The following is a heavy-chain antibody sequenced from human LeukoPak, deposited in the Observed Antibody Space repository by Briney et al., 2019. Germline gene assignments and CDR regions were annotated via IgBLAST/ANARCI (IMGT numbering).Heavy chain of an antibody. CDR1: GGSISSYY. J-gene: IGHJ4*02. D-gene: IGHD6-13*01. CDR3: ARQIASAGTAGFDF. Sequence: SETLSLTCTVSGGSISSYYWSWIRQPAGKGLEWIGRIYSTGSTNYNPSLKSRVTMSVDTSKNQFSLRLRSVTAADTAVYYCARQIASAGTAGFDFWGQGTLVTVSP. CDR2: IYSTGST. V-gene: IGHV4-4*07.